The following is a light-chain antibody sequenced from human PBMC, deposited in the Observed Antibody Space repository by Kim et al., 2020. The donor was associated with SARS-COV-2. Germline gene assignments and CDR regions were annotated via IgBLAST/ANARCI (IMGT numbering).Light chain of an antibody. Sequence: PGGTVTLNCASNTGAVTSGYYPNWFQLKPGQAPRSMIHTASGRHSWTPARFSGSLLGGKAALTLSGVQPEDEAEYYCLLYYGGVWVFGGGTKLTVL. CDR3: LLYYGGVWV. J-gene: IGLJ3*02. V-gene: IGLV7-43*01. CDR2: TAS. CDR1: TGAVTSGYY.